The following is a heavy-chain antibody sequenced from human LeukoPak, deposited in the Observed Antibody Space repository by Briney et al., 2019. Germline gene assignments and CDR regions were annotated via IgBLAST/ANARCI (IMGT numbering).Heavy chain of an antibody. CDR3: ARAGIYCSGGSCQPSDY. D-gene: IGHD2-15*01. CDR1: GFTFARYG. CDR2: INPSGGST. J-gene: IGHJ4*02. Sequence: GGSLRLSCAASGFTFARYGMHWVRQAPGQGLEWMGIINPSGGSTSYAQKFQGRVTMTRDTSTSTVYMELFSLRSEDTAVYYCARAGIYCSGGSCQPSDYWGQGTLVTVSS. V-gene: IGHV1-46*01.